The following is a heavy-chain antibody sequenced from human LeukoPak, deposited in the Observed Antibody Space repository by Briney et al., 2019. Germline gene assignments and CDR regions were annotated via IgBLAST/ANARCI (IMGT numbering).Heavy chain of an antibody. J-gene: IGHJ4*02. CDR1: GFTFSSYA. CDR2: ISYDGSNK. CDR3: ASGDSGYDSGVLNDY. Sequence: QSGGSLRLSCAASGFTFSSYAMHWVRQAPGKGLEWVAVISYDGSNKYYADSVKGRFTISRDNSKNTLYLQMNSLRAEDTAVYYCASGDSGYDSGVLNDYWGQGTLVTVSS. D-gene: IGHD5-12*01. V-gene: IGHV3-30*04.